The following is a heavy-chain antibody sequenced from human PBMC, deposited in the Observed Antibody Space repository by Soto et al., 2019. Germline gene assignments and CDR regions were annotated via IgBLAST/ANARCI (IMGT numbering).Heavy chain of an antibody. CDR1: GFTFSSYA. CDR3: AKAYSITIFGVVITFDY. D-gene: IGHD3-3*01. J-gene: IGHJ4*02. CDR2: ISGSGGST. V-gene: IGHV3-23*01. Sequence: GGSLRLSCAASGFTFSSYAMSWVRQAPGKGLEWVSAISGSGGSTYYADSVKGRFTISRDNSKNTLYLQMNSLRAEDTAVYYCAKAYSITIFGVVITFDYWCQGTLVTVSS.